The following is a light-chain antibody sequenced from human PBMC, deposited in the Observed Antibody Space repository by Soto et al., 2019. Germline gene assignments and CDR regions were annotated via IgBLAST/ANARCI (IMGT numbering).Light chain of an antibody. J-gene: IGKJ5*01. CDR2: DVS. CDR1: QNIHY. V-gene: IGKV3-11*01. Sequence: EIVLTQSPATLSLSPGEGVTLSCRASQNIHYLAWYQHKPGQPPRLLIDDVSIRATGTPARFSGSGSGTDFTLTISSLEPEDFAIYYCQFCRSFGQGTRLEIK. CDR3: QFCRS.